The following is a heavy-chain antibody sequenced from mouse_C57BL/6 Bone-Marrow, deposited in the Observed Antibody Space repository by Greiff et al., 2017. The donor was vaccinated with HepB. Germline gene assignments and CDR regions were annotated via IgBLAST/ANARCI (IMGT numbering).Heavy chain of an antibody. D-gene: IGHD1-1*01. CDR2: ISDGGSYT. J-gene: IGHJ4*01. CDR3: ASKPYGSSFYAMDY. CDR1: GFTFSSYA. V-gene: IGHV5-4*03. Sequence: EVMLVESGGGLVKPGGSLNLSCAASGFTFSSYAMSWVRQTPEKRLEWVATISDGGSYTYYPDNVKGRFTISRDNAKNNLYLQMSHLKSEDTAMYYCASKPYGSSFYAMDYWGQGTSVTVSS.